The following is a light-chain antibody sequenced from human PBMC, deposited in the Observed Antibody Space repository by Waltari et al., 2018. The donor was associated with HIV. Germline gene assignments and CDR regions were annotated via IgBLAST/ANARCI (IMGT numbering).Light chain of an antibody. Sequence: DIVMTQSPDSLAVSLGERATLNCKSSQSVLFSSNNNNYLAWYQQKPGQFPKLLIYWSSTRESGVPDRFSGSGSGTDFTLTISSLRAEDVAVYYCQQYYTTPLTFGGGTKVEIK. CDR2: WSS. V-gene: IGKV4-1*01. J-gene: IGKJ4*01. CDR3: QQYYTTPLT. CDR1: QSVLFSSNNNNY.